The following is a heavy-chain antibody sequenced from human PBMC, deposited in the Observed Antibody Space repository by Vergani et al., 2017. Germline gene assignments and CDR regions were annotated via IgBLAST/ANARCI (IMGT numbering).Heavy chain of an antibody. CDR2: ISAYNGNT. CDR3: ARVGYSSSWYPRY. Sequence: QVQLVQSGAELKKPGASVKVSCKASGYTFTSYGINWVRQAPGQGLEWMGWISAYNGNTNYAQKLQGRVTMTTATSTSTVYMELRSLRSDDTAVYYCARVGYSSSWYPRYWGQGTLVTVSS. CDR1: GYTFTSYG. D-gene: IGHD6-13*01. V-gene: IGHV1-18*01. J-gene: IGHJ4*02.